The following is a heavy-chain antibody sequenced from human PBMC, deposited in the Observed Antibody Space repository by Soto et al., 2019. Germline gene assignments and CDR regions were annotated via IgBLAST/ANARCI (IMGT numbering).Heavy chain of an antibody. CDR3: ARGLSSPSAAGV. Sequence: SETLSLTCAVSGGSVSSGGNYWGWVRQSPGKGLEWIGSVHDTGTTHYNPSLTSRVTISVDTSKNQFSLNVNSVTAADTAVYYCARGLSSPSAAGVWGQGTLVTVSS. D-gene: IGHD6-6*01. CDR2: VHDTGTT. V-gene: IGHV4-39*01. J-gene: IGHJ4*02. CDR1: GGSVSSGGNY.